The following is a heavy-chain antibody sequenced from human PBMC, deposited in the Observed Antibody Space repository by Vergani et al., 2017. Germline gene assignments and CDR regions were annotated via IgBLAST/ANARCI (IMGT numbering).Heavy chain of an antibody. Sequence: EVQLVESGGGLVQPGRSLRLSCTASGFTFGDYAMSWFRQAPGKGLEWVGFIRSKAYGGTTEYAASVKGRFTISRDDSKSIAYLQMNSLKTEDTAVYYCTTDFTTPLFDDWGQGTLVTVSS. CDR3: TTDFTTPLFDD. J-gene: IGHJ4*02. CDR2: IRSKAYGGTT. D-gene: IGHD1-1*01. V-gene: IGHV3-49*03. CDR1: GFTFGDYA.